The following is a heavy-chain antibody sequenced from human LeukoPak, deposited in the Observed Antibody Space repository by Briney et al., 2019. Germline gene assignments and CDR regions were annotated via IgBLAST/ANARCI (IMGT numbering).Heavy chain of an antibody. CDR3: ARERVTTTSFDY. V-gene: IGHV3-7*01. J-gene: IGHJ4*02. Sequence: AGGSLRFSCAASGFTFTNYWMNWLRQAPGKGLEWVANIKQDGGAKNYVDSVKGRFTISRDNAKNSLYLQMNNLRVEDTAVYYCARERVTTTSFDYWGQGVLVTVSS. D-gene: IGHD2/OR15-2a*01. CDR2: IKQDGGAK. CDR1: GFTFTNYW.